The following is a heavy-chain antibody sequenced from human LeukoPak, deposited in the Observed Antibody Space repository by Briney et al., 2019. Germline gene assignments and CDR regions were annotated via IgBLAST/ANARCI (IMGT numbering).Heavy chain of an antibody. CDR1: GFTFSTYS. V-gene: IGHV3-66*02. CDR2: IYSGGST. CDR3: ARGKTRFDY. J-gene: IGHJ4*02. Sequence: QSGGSLRLSCAASGFTFSTYSVNWVRQAPGKGLEWVSVIYSGGSTYYADSVKGRFTISRDNSKNTLYLQMNSLRAEDTAVYYCARGKTRFDYWGQGTLVTVSS.